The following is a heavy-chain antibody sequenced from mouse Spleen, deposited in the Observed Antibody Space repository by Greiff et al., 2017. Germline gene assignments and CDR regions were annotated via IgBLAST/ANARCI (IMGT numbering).Heavy chain of an antibody. J-gene: IGHJ4*01. D-gene: IGHD1-1*01. CDR2: ISNGGGST. CDR1: GFTFSDYY. CDR3: ARHGGYYGSSPYYAMDY. V-gene: IGHV5-12*02. Sequence: EVMLVESGGGLVQPGGSLKLSCATSGFTFSDYYMYWVRQTPEKRLEWVAYISNGGGSTYYPDTVKGRFTISRDNAKNTLYLQMSRLKSEDTAMYYCARHGGYYGSSPYYAMDYWGQGTSVTVSS.